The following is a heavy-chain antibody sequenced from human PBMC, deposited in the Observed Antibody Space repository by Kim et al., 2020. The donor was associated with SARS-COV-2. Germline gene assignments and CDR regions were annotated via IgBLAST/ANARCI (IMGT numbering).Heavy chain of an antibody. Sequence: ASVKVSCKASGYTFTSYYMHWVRQAPGQGLEWMGIINPSGGSTSYAQKFQGRVTMTRDTSTSTVYMELSSLRSEDTAVYYCARDQTPTATVVMWDYYYGMDVWGRETADPVSS. D-gene: IGHD5-18*01. CDR3: ARDQTPTATVVMWDYYYGMDV. V-gene: IGHV1-46*03. J-gene: IGHJ6*01. CDR2: INPSGGST. CDR1: GYTFTSYY.